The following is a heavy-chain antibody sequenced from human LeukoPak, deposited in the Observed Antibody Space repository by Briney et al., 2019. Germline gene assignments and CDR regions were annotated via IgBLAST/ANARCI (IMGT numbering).Heavy chain of an antibody. CDR3: ARDRYYDSSGCFNPGRYFDY. CDR1: GGSISSYY. CDR2: IYYSGST. D-gene: IGHD3-22*01. V-gene: IGHV4-59*01. J-gene: IGHJ4*02. Sequence: PSETLSLTCTVSGGSISSYYWSWIRQPPGKGLEWIGYIYYSGSTNYNPSLKSRVTISVDTSKNQFSLKLSSVTAADTAVYYCARDRYYDSSGCFNPGRYFDYWGQGTLVTVSS.